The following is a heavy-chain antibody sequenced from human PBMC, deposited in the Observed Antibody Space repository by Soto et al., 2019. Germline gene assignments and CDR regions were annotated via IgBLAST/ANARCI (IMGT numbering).Heavy chain of an antibody. CDR2: ISSSSSYI. Sequence: EVQLVESGGGLVQPGGSLRLSCAASGFTFSSYSMNWVRQAPGKGLEWVSSISSSSSYIYYADSVKGRVTISRDNAKNSLYLQMNSLRAEDTAVYYCARGSCSSTCCPRYGMDVWGQGTTVTVSS. J-gene: IGHJ6*02. D-gene: IGHD2-2*01. V-gene: IGHV3-21*01. CDR1: GFTFSSYS. CDR3: ARGSCSSTCCPRYGMDV.